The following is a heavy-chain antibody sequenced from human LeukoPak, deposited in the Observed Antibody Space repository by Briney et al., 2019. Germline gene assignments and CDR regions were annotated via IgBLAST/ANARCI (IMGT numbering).Heavy chain of an antibody. CDR2: FDPEDGET. CDR3: ATTSCSSTSCYYYYGMDV. D-gene: IGHD2-2*01. CDR1: GYTLTELS. J-gene: IGHJ6*02. Sequence: ASVKVSCKVSGYTLTELSMHWVRQAPGKGLEWMGGFDPEDGETIYAQKFQGRVTMTEDTSTGTAYMELSSLRSEDTAVYYCATTSCSSTSCYYYYGMDVWGQGTTVTVSS. V-gene: IGHV1-24*01.